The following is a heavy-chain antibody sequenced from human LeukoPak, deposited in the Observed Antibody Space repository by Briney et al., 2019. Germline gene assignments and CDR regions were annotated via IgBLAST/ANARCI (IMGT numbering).Heavy chain of an antibody. Sequence: PGGSLRLSCAASGFTFSSYGMSWVRQAPGKGLEGVSAISGSGGSTYYADSVKGRFTISRDNSKNTLYLQMNSLRAEDTAVYYCAKVNRDIVVVPAAMPDHWGQGTLVTVSS. CDR1: GFTFSSYG. D-gene: IGHD2-2*01. CDR2: ISGSGGST. J-gene: IGHJ4*02. V-gene: IGHV3-23*01. CDR3: AKVNRDIVVVPAAMPDH.